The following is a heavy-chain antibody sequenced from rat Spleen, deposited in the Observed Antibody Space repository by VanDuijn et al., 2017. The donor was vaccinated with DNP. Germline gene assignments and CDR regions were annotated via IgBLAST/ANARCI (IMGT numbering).Heavy chain of an antibody. CDR2: INSAGST. D-gene: IGHD1-2*01. V-gene: IGHV3-3*01. J-gene: IGHJ2*01. CDR3: ARGIAAISPYVMDA. Sequence: EVQLQESGPGLVKPSQSLSLTCSVTGYSITSNYWGWIRKFPGNKMEWMGYINSAGSTNYNPSLKSRISITRDTSKNQFFLQVNSVTTEDTATYYGARGIAAISPYVMDAWGQGVTVTVSS. CDR1: GYSITSNY.